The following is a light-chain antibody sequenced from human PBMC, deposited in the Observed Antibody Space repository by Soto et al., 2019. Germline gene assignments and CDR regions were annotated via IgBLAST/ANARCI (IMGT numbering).Light chain of an antibody. Sequence: QSALTQPPSVSAAPGQKVTISCSGSSSNIGNNYVSWYQQLPGTAPKLLIYDNNKRPSGIPDRFSGSKSGTSATLGITGLQTGDEADYYCGTWDSSLSAYVFXTGTKATVL. CDR3: GTWDSSLSAYV. J-gene: IGLJ1*01. V-gene: IGLV1-51*01. CDR1: SSNIGNNY. CDR2: DNN.